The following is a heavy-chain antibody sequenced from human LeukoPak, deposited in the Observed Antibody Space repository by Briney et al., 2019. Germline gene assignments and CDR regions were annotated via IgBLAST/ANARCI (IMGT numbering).Heavy chain of an antibody. J-gene: IGHJ5*02. CDR3: AKDPRIIYYSGSYPDFSWFDP. V-gene: IGHV3-9*01. D-gene: IGHD1-26*01. CDR1: GFPFDDYG. CDR2: ISWNSGII. Sequence: GRSLRLSCVASGFPFDDYGMFWVRQNPGKGLEWISGISWNSGIIAYADSVKGRFTISRDNSKNTLYLQMNSLRAEDTAVYYCAKDPRIIYYSGSYPDFSWFDPWGQGTLVTVSS.